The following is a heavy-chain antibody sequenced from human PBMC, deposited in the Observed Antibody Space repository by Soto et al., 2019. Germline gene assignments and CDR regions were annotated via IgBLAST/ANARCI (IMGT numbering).Heavy chain of an antibody. CDR1: GASISSYY. Sequence: QEQLQESGPGLVKPSETLSLTCTVSGASISSYYWSWIRQPPGKGLDWIGYIHYSGSINYNPSLKSRVIISIDTSKNQFSLNLSSVTAADTAVYYCASHSQNGPPLWFGELLSWGQGTLVTVSS. J-gene: IGHJ4*02. CDR3: ASHSQNGPPLWFGELLS. V-gene: IGHV4-59*01. CDR2: IHYSGSI. D-gene: IGHD3-10*01.